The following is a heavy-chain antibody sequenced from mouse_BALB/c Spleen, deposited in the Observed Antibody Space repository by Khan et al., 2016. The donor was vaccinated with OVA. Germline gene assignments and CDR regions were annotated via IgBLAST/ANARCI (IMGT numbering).Heavy chain of an antibody. CDR3: ARQPYYHYNVMDY. Sequence: VQLQESGPGLVAPSQSLSITCTISGFSLTHYGVHWVRQPPGKGLEWLGLMWNDGSATYNSALKSRLTISMDNSKSQVFLKMHSLQTDDTAMYFCARQPYYHYNVMDYWGQGTSVTVSS. D-gene: IGHD2-10*01. CDR2: MWNDGSA. V-gene: IGHV2-6-1*01. CDR1: GFSLTHYG. J-gene: IGHJ4*01.